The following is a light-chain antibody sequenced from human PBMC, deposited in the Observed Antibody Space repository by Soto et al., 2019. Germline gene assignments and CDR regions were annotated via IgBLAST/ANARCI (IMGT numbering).Light chain of an antibody. CDR2: WAS. Sequence: DIVMTQSAAYLAGSLGERATINFKSHLIVLYSSNNKNYLAWYQQKPGQPPKLLIYWASTRESGVPDRFSGSGSGTDFTLTISSLQAEDVAVYYCQQYYSTPRTFGQGTKVDIK. J-gene: IGKJ1*01. V-gene: IGKV4-1*01. CDR3: QQYYSTPRT. CDR1: LIVLYSSNNKNY.